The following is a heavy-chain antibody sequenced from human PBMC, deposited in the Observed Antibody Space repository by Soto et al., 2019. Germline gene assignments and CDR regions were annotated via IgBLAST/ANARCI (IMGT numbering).Heavy chain of an antibody. Sequence: EVQLVESGGGLVQPGGSLRLYCAASGFTFSSYWMHWVRQAPGKGLVWVSRINSDGSTTNYADPVKGRFTISRDNAKNTLYLQMNSLRAEDTAVYYCARVPTGGYDWNWGQGTLVTVSS. CDR2: INSDGSTT. CDR1: GFTFSSYW. V-gene: IGHV3-74*01. D-gene: IGHD5-12*01. J-gene: IGHJ4*02. CDR3: ARVPTGGYDWN.